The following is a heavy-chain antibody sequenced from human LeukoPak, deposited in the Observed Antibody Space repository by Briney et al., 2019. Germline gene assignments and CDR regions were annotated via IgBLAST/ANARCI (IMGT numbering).Heavy chain of an antibody. CDR2: ISYDGNKK. V-gene: IGHV3-30*03. J-gene: IGHJ4*02. D-gene: IGHD3-3*01. CDR1: GFTFSSYG. CDR3: ARGFWYVPLIDY. Sequence: PGGSLRLSCAASGFTFSSYGMHWVRQAPGKGLEWVAVISYDGNKKYYVDSVKGRFTISRDNSKNTLSLQMNSLRAEDTAVYYCARGFWYVPLIDYWGQGTLVTVSS.